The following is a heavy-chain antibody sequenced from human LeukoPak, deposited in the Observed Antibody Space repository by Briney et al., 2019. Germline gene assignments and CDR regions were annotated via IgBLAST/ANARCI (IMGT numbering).Heavy chain of an antibody. J-gene: IGHJ5*02. V-gene: IGHV4-34*01. CDR3: ARASYPDNYGSGSYLWFDP. CDR2: NNHSGST. CDR1: GGFFSGYY. Sequence: SETLSLTCAVYGGFFSGYYWSWIRQPPGKGLEWIGENNHSGSTNYNPSLKSRVTISVDTSKNQFSLKLSSVTAADTAVYYCARASYPDNYGSGSYLWFDPWGQGTLVTVSS. D-gene: IGHD3-10*01.